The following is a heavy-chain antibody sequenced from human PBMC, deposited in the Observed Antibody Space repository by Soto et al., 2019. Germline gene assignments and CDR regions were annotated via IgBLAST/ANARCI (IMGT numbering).Heavy chain of an antibody. J-gene: IGHJ4*02. V-gene: IGHV3-9*01. CDR1: GFTFDDYA. Sequence: EVQLVESGGGLVQPGRSLRLSCAASGFTFDDYAMHWVRQAPGKGLEWVSGISWNSGSIGYADSVKGRFTISRDNAKNPLYLQMNSLRAEDTALYYCAKVRASWGQWLGGGGFDYWGQGSLVTVSS. CDR3: AKVRASWGQWLGGGGFDY. CDR2: ISWNSGSI. D-gene: IGHD6-19*01.